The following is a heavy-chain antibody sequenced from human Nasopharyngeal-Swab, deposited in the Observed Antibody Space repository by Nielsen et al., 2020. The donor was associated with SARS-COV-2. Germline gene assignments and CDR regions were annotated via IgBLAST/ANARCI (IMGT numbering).Heavy chain of an antibody. V-gene: IGHV3-33*01. CDR2: IWYDGSNK. J-gene: IGHJ6*03. CDR1: GFTFSSYG. CDR3: ARDRCSSTSCYYYYYMDV. Sequence: GGSLRLFCAASGFTFSSYGMHWVRQAPGKGLEWVAVIWYDGSNKYYADSVKGRFTISRDNSKNTLYLQMNSLRAEDTAVYYCARDRCSSTSCYYYYYMDVWGKGTTVTVSS. D-gene: IGHD2-2*01.